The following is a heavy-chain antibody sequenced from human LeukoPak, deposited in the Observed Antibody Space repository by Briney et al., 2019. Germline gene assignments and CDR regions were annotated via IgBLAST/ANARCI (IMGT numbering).Heavy chain of an antibody. Sequence: GESLNISCKGSGYSFTSYWIGWVRPMPGKGLEWMGIIYPGDSDTRYSPSFQGQVTIPADKSISTAYLQWSSLKASDTAMYYCARRVGAVAGANWFDPWGQGTLATVSS. CDR3: ARRVGAVAGANWFDP. CDR2: IYPGDSDT. V-gene: IGHV5-51*01. J-gene: IGHJ5*02. CDR1: GYSFTSYW. D-gene: IGHD6-19*01.